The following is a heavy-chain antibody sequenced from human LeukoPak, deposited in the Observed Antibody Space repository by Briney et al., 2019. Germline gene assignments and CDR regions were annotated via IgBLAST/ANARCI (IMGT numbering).Heavy chain of an antibody. J-gene: IGHJ4*02. V-gene: IGHV3-74*01. D-gene: IGHD6-13*01. CDR1: GFTFSSHW. CDR3: ARGTATTAGIDY. Sequence: GGSLRLSCATSGFTFSSHWMHWVRQAPGEGLVWVSHINTEGSSTTYGDPAKGRFAVSRDSATLFLQMNSLRVDDTAIYYCARGTATTAGIDYWGLGTLVTVSS. CDR2: INTEGSST.